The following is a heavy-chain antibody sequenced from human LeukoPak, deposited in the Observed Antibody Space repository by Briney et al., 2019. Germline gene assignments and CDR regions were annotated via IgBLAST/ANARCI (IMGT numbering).Heavy chain of an antibody. Sequence: ASVKVSCKASGYTFTSYGISWVRQAPGQGLEWMGWISAYNGNTNYAQKLQGRVTMTTDTSTSTAYMELRSLRSDDTAVYYCARVVGYCSSTSCYTLYYYYYMDVWGKGTTVTVSS. CDR1: GYTFTSYG. J-gene: IGHJ6*03. CDR3: ARVVGYCSSTSCYTLYYYYYMDV. CDR2: ISAYNGNT. V-gene: IGHV1-18*01. D-gene: IGHD2-2*02.